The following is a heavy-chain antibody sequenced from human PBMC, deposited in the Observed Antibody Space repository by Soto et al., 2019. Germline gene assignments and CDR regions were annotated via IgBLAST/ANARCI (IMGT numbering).Heavy chain of an antibody. CDR1: GGSFSDYF. V-gene: IGHV4-34*01. D-gene: IGHD5-12*01. Sequence: QLQLQQWGAGLLKPSETLSLTCAVYGGSFSDYFWSWIRQPPGKGLEWIGEINHSGTTNYNPSLKSRVTISLDTSKNHFSLNPTSVTAADTAVHYSVATTMAYYYGMDVWGQGTTVTVSS. J-gene: IGHJ6*02. CDR2: INHSGTT. CDR3: VATTMAYYYGMDV.